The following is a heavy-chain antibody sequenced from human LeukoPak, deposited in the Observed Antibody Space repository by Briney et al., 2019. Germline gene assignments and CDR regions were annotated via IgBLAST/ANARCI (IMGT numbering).Heavy chain of an antibody. CDR3: AKSGPDTTMLHGFDK. D-gene: IGHD3-10*01. V-gene: IGHV3-9*01. Sequence: GGSLRLSCVGSGYRFDDYGMHGVRQAPGKGLEWVAGISWNSVTIEYGDSVKGRFTISRDNARNSLFLQMHSLTVEDTALYYCAKSGPDTTMLHGFDKWGQGTLVAVSS. CDR1: GYRFDDYG. J-gene: IGHJ4*02. CDR2: ISWNSVTI.